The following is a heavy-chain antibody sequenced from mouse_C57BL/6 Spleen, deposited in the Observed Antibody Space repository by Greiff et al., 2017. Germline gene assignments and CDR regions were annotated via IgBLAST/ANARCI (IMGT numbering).Heavy chain of an antibody. Sequence: VQRVESGAELAKPGASVKLSCKASGYTFTSYWMHWVKQRPGQGLEWIGYINPSSGYTKYNQKFKDKATLTADKSSSTAYMQLSSLTYEDSAVYYCAREGSGYPAWFAYWGQGTLVTVSA. V-gene: IGHV1-7*01. J-gene: IGHJ3*01. CDR3: AREGSGYPAWFAY. CDR1: GYTFTSYW. D-gene: IGHD3-2*02. CDR2: INPSSGYT.